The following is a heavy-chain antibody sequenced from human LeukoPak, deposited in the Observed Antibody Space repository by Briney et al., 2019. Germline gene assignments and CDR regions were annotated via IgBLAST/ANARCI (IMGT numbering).Heavy chain of an antibody. Sequence: ASVKVSCKASGYTFTSYGISWVRQAPGQGLEWMGWISAYNGNTNYAQKLQGRVTMTTDTSTSTAYMELRSLRSDDTAVYYCARAPPTDYGDYGGHREFDYWGQGTLVTVSS. CDR2: ISAYNGNT. V-gene: IGHV1-18*01. D-gene: IGHD4-17*01. CDR3: ARAPPTDYGDYGGHREFDY. J-gene: IGHJ4*02. CDR1: GYTFTSYG.